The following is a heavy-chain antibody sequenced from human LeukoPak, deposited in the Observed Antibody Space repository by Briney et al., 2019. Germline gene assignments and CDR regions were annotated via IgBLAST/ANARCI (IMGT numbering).Heavy chain of an antibody. CDR1: GFTFSSYW. CDR3: AKVQDYDILTGYYIAGGSFHY. CDR2: ISGSGGST. D-gene: IGHD3-9*01. V-gene: IGHV3-23*01. Sequence: GESLRLSCAASGFTFSSYWMSWVRQAPGKGLEWVSTISGSGGSTYYADSVKGRFTISRDNSKNTLYLQMNSLRAEDTAIYYCAKVQDYDILTGYYIAGGSFHYWGQGTLVTVSS. J-gene: IGHJ4*02.